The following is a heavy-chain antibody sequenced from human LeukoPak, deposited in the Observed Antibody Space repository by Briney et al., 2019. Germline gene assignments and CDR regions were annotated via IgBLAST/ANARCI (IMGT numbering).Heavy chain of an antibody. Sequence: ASVKVSCKASGYTFTSYGISWVRQAPGQGLEWMGWISAYNGNTNYAQKLQGRATMTTDTSTSTAYMELRSLRSDDTAVYYCAREDSSGYYGVFDYWGQGTLVTVSS. J-gene: IGHJ4*02. CDR2: ISAYNGNT. D-gene: IGHD3-22*01. V-gene: IGHV1-18*01. CDR3: AREDSSGYYGVFDY. CDR1: GYTFTSYG.